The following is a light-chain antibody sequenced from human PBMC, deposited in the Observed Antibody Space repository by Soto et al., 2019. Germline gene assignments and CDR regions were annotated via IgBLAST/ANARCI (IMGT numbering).Light chain of an antibody. CDR2: GAS. V-gene: IGKV3-20*01. Sequence: EIVLTQSPGTLSLSPGEIATLSCRASQSVSSSYLDWYQQKPGQAPRLLIYGASSRATGIPDRFSGSGSGTAFTLTISRLEPEDFAVYYCQQYGSSPITFGHGTRLEIK. CDR1: QSVSSSY. CDR3: QQYGSSPIT. J-gene: IGKJ5*01.